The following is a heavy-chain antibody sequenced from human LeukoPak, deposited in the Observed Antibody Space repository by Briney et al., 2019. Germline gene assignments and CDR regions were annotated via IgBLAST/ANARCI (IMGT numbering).Heavy chain of an antibody. CDR2: ISSSGSTI. V-gene: IGHV3-48*03. D-gene: IGHD6-19*01. CDR1: GFTFSSYE. J-gene: IGHJ6*03. Sequence: GGSLRLSCAASGFTFSSYEMNWVRQAPGKGLEWASYISSSGSTIYYADSVKGRFTISRDNAKNSLYLQMNSLRAEDTAVYYCAKRSRVAVAGPYYYYYYMDVWGKGTTVTVSS. CDR3: AKRSRVAVAGPYYYYYYMDV.